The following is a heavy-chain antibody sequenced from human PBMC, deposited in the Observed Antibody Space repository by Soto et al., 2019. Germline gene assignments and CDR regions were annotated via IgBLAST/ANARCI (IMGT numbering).Heavy chain of an antibody. CDR1: GYTFTSYD. V-gene: IGHV1-8*01. CDR3: ARGMYYYDSSGYYGYYGMDV. D-gene: IGHD3-22*01. Sequence: GASVKVSCKASGYTFTSYDINWVRQATGQGLEWMGWMNPNSGSTGYAQKFQGRVTMTRNTSISTAYMELSSLRSEDTAVYYCARGMYYYDSSGYYGYYGMDVWGQGTTVTVSS. CDR2: MNPNSGST. J-gene: IGHJ6*02.